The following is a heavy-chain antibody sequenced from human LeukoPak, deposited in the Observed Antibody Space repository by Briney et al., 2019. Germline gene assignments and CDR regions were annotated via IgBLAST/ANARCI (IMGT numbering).Heavy chain of an antibody. CDR1: GFTFSDYW. V-gene: IGHV3-74*01. J-gene: IGHJ5*02. CDR2: IKSDGTTT. CDR3: AKNGVEMARLGWFDP. D-gene: IGHD5-24*01. Sequence: GGSLRLSCAASGFTFSDYWMHWVRQAPGKGLVWVSRIKSDGTTTNYADSVKGRFTISRDNAKNTLYLQMNSLRAEDTAVYYCAKNGVEMARLGWFDPWGQGTLVTVSS.